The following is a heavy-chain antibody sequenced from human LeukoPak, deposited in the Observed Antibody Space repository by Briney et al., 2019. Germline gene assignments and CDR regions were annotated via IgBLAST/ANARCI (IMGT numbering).Heavy chain of an antibody. Sequence: SQTLSLTCAISGDSVSSSSASWNWIRQSPSRGLEWLGRTYYRSKWYTDYALSVKSRITINPDTSGNQFSLQLNSVTPEDTAVYYCARDGLSPYALHYYHGLDVWGQGTTVTVSS. CDR3: ARDGLSPYALHYYHGLDV. CDR1: GDSVSSSSAS. V-gene: IGHV6-1*01. CDR2: TYYRSKWYT. D-gene: IGHD3-10*01. J-gene: IGHJ6*02.